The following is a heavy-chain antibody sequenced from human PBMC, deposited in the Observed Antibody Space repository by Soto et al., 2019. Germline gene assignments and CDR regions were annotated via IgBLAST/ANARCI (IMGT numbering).Heavy chain of an antibody. V-gene: IGHV3-23*01. J-gene: IGHJ4*02. CDR2: ISGSGGST. Sequence: EVQLLESGGGLVQPGGSLRLSCAASGFTFSSYAMSWVRQAPGKGLEWVSDISGSGGSTYYADSVKGRFTISSDNAKNPLYLQMNSLRAEDTAIYFCSTDRVYYFAFWGQGTLVPVS. CDR3: STDRVYYFAF. CDR1: GFTFSSYA.